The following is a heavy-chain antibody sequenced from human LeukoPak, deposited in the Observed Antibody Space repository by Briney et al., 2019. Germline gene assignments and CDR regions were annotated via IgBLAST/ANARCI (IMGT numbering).Heavy chain of an antibody. J-gene: IGHJ6*03. V-gene: IGHV3-33*08. CDR1: GFTFSSYG. CDR3: ARSQGYSYGYTYYYYMDV. CDR2: IRYDGSNK. Sequence: GGSLRLSCAASGFTFSSYGMHWVRQAPGKGLEWVAFIRYDGSNKYYADSVKGRFTISRDNSKNTLYLQMNSLRAEDTAVYYCARSQGYSYGYTYYYYMDVWGKGTTVTVSS. D-gene: IGHD5-18*01.